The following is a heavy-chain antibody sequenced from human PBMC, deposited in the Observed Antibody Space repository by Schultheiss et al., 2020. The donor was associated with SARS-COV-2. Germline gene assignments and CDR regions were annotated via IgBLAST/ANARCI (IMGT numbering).Heavy chain of an antibody. CDR1: GFTFSSYG. CDR2: ISYDGSNK. V-gene: IGHV3-30*18. J-gene: IGHJ6*02. CDR3: AKDRYHYRGYYYYGMDV. Sequence: GGSLRLSCAASGFTFSSYGMHWVRQAPGKGLEWVAVISYDGSNKYYADSVKGRFTISRDNSKNTLYLQMNSLRAEDTAVYYCAKDRYHYRGYYYYGMDVWGQGTTVTVSS. D-gene: IGHD1-14*01.